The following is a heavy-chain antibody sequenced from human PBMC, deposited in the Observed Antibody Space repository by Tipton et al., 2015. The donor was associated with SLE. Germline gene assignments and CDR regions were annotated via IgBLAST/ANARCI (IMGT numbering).Heavy chain of an antibody. Sequence: SLRLSCAASGFTFRDSAMHWVRQAPGKGLEWVATIAYDGGDKSYVDSVKGRSTISRDNSKNTLYLQMNSLGAEDTAIYYCARVRSGYKSVGFDYWGRGTPVTVSS. V-gene: IGHV3-30*04. CDR3: ARVRSGYKSVGFDY. J-gene: IGHJ4*02. CDR1: GFTFRDSA. CDR2: IAYDGGDK. D-gene: IGHD3-3*01.